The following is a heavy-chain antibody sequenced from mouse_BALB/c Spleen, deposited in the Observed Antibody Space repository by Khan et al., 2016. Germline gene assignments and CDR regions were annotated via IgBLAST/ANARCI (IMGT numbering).Heavy chain of an antibody. Sequence: EVQLQESGPGLVKPSQSLSLTCTVTGYSITSDHAWNWIRQFPGNKLEWMGYISYSGSTSFNPSLKSRISITPDTSKNPFFLQLSSVTTEDTATYCCARLARQNAMDYWGQGTSVTVSS. CDR2: ISYSGST. CDR3: ARLARQNAMDY. V-gene: IGHV3-2*02. J-gene: IGHJ4*01. CDR1: GYSITSDHA. D-gene: IGHD3-1*01.